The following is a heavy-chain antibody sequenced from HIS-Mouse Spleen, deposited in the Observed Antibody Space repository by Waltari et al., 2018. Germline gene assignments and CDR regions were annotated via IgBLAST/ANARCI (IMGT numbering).Heavy chain of an antibody. CDR1: GFSLSTSGMC. V-gene: IGHV2-70*15. CDR2: IDWDDDK. Sequence: QVTLRESGPALVKPTQTLTLTCTFSGFSLSTSGMCVSWIRQPPGKALEWLARIDWDDDKYYSTSLKTRLTIYRDTSKNPVVLTMTNMDPLDTATYYCARIAEGYTSGWYAFDYWGQGTLVTVSS. D-gene: IGHD6-19*01. J-gene: IGHJ4*02. CDR3: ARIAEGYTSGWYAFDY.